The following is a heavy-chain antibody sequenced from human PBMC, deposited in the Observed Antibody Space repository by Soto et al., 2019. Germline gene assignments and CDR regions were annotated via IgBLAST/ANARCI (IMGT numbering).Heavy chain of an antibody. CDR1: GYTLTSYA. D-gene: IGHD5-12*01. V-gene: IGHV1-3*01. J-gene: IGHJ6*03. Sequence: QVQLVQSGAEVKKPGASVKVSCKASGYTLTSYAMHWVRQAPGQRLEWMGWINAGNGNTKYSQKFQGRVTITRDTSASTAYRELSSLRSEDTAVYYCAREESGCDSPYYFYYYMDVWGKGTTVTVSS. CDR3: AREESGCDSPYYFYYYMDV. CDR2: INAGNGNT.